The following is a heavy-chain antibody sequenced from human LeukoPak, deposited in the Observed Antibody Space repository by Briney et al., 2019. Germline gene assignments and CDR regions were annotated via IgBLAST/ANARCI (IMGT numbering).Heavy chain of an antibody. V-gene: IGHV1-18*01. Sequence: GASVKVSCKASGYTFTSYGISWVRQAPGQGLEWMGWISAYNGNTNYAQKLQGRVTMTTDTSTSTAYMELRSLRSDDTAVYYCARDGLLLWFGDQYPINWFDPWGQGTLVTVSS. D-gene: IGHD3-10*01. CDR2: ISAYNGNT. CDR3: ARDGLLLWFGDQYPINWFDP. J-gene: IGHJ5*02. CDR1: GYTFTSYG.